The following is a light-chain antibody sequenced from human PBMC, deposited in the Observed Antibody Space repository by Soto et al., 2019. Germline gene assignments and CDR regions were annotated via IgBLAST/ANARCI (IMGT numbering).Light chain of an antibody. Sequence: QSALPQPASVSGSPGQSITISCTGTSSDDGGYNYVSWYQQHPGKAPKLMIYDVSNRPSGVSNRFSGSKSGNTASLTISGLQAEDEADYYCSSYTSSSTPVVFGGGTKVTVL. CDR2: DVS. CDR3: SSYTSSSTPVV. J-gene: IGLJ2*01. V-gene: IGLV2-14*01. CDR1: SSDDGGYNY.